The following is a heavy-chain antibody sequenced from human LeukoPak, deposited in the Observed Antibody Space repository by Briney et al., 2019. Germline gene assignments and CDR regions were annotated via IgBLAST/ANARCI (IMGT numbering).Heavy chain of an antibody. CDR3: ARGKVVGATRPFDY. CDR2: INPNSGGT. J-gene: IGHJ4*02. D-gene: IGHD1-26*01. Sequence: ASVKVSCKASGYTFTGYYMHWVRQAPGQGLEWMGWINPNSGGTNYAQKFQGRVTMTRDTSISTAYMELSRPRSDDTAVYYCARGKVVGATRPFDYWGQGTLVTVSS. V-gene: IGHV1-2*02. CDR1: GYTFTGYY.